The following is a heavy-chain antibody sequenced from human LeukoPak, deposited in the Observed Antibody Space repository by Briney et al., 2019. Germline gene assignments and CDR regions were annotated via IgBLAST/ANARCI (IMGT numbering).Heavy chain of an antibody. D-gene: IGHD2-21*01. CDR3: ARDQFEVWPPGRNQNYYYYYMDV. Sequence: GRSLRLSCAASGFTFSSYAMHWVRQAPGKGLEWVAVIPYDGSNKYYADSVKGRFTISRDNSKNTLYLQMNSLRAEDTAVYYCARDQFEVWPPGRNQNYYYYYMDVWGKGTTVTVSS. V-gene: IGHV3-30-3*01. J-gene: IGHJ6*03. CDR2: IPYDGSNK. CDR1: GFTFSSYA.